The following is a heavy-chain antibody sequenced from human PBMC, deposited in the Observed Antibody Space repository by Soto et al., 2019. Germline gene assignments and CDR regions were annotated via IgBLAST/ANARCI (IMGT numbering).Heavy chain of an antibody. J-gene: IGHJ4*02. CDR3: AKELLNWNDAATANDY. CDR2: ISGSGGST. Sequence: EVQLLESGGGLVQPGGSLRLSCAASGFTFSSYAMSWVRQAPGKGLEWVSAISGSGGSTYYADSVKGRFTISRDHSKNTLYLQMNSLRAEDTAVYYCAKELLNWNDAATANDYWGQGTLVTVSS. V-gene: IGHV3-23*01. CDR1: GFTFSSYA. D-gene: IGHD1-20*01.